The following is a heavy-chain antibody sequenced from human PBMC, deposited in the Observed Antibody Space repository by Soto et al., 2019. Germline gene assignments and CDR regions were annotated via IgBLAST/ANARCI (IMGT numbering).Heavy chain of an antibody. Sequence: GASVKVSCKASGYTFTSYGISWVRQAPGQGLEGMGWISGYNGNTNYAQKLQGRVTMTTDTSTSTAYMELRSLRSDDTAVYYCAREIAAAGLSDYYYGMDVWGKGTTVTVSS. V-gene: IGHV1-18*01. D-gene: IGHD6-13*01. J-gene: IGHJ6*04. CDR3: AREIAAAGLSDYYYGMDV. CDR2: ISGYNGNT. CDR1: GYTFTSYG.